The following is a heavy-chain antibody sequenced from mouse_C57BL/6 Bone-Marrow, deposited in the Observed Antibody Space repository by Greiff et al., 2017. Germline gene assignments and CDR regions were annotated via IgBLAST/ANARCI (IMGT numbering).Heavy chain of an antibody. D-gene: IGHD1-1*01. V-gene: IGHV3-6*01. J-gene: IGHJ1*03. CDR2: ISYDGSN. CDR3: AREFVTTVVATDWYFDV. CDR1: GYSITSGYY. Sequence: EVKLLESGPGLVKPSQSLSLTCSVTGYSITSGYYWNWIRQFPGNKLEWMGYISYDGSNNYNPSLKNRISITRDTSKNQFFLKLNSVTTEDTATYYCAREFVTTVVATDWYFDVWGTGTTVTVSS.